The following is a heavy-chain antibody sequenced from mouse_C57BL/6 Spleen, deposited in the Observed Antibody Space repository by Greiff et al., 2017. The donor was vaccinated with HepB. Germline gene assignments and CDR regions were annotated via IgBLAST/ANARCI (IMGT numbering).Heavy chain of an antibody. D-gene: IGHD2-4*01. J-gene: IGHJ3*01. V-gene: IGHV1-19*01. CDR3: ARPGIYYDYDDGSWFAY. CDR1: GYTFTDYY. Sequence: VQLKESGPVLVKPGASVKMSCKASGYTFTDYYMNWVKQSHGKSLEWIGVINPYNGGTSYNQKFKGKATLTVDKSSSTAYMELNSLTSEDSAVYYCARPGIYYDYDDGSWFAYWGQGTLVTVSA. CDR2: INPYNGGT.